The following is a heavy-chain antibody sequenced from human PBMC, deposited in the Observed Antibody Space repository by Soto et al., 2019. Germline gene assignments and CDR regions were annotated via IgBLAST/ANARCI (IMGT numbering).Heavy chain of an antibody. CDR3: AKDYYYYDSSGYHYFDY. Sequence: ASVKVSCKASGYTFTSYGISWVRQAPGQGLEWMGWISAYNGNTNYAQKLQGRVTMTTDTSTSTAYMELRSLRSEDTAVYYCAKDYYYYDSSGYHYFDYWGQGTLVTVSS. V-gene: IGHV1-18*01. J-gene: IGHJ4*02. CDR1: GYTFTSYG. D-gene: IGHD3-22*01. CDR2: ISAYNGNT.